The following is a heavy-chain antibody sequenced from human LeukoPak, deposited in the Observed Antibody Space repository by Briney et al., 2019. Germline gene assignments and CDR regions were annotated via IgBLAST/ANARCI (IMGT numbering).Heavy chain of an antibody. Sequence: SETLSLTCTVSGGSISSSSYYWGWIRQPPGKGLEWIGSIYYSGSTYYNPSLKSRVTISVDTSKNQFSLKLSSVTAADTAVYYCARHRGSSWYRYYYYYMDVWGKGTTVTISS. J-gene: IGHJ6*03. CDR2: IYYSGST. CDR3: ARHRGSSWYRYYYYYMDV. V-gene: IGHV4-39*01. CDR1: GGSISSSSYY. D-gene: IGHD6-13*01.